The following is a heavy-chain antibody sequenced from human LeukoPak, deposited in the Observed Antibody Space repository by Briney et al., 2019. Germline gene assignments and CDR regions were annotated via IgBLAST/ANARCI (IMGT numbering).Heavy chain of an antibody. CDR3: ARDLGTSGYYFDY. D-gene: IGHD3-22*01. CDR2: INKDGTVT. Sequence: GGSLRLSCAASGFTFSSSWMLWVRQDPGKGLVWVSRINKDGTVTTYADSVKGRFTVSRDNAKSTLYLQMNGLGGEDAAVYYCARDLGTSGYYFDYWGQGTLVTVSS. CDR1: GFTFSSSW. J-gene: IGHJ4*02. V-gene: IGHV3-74*01.